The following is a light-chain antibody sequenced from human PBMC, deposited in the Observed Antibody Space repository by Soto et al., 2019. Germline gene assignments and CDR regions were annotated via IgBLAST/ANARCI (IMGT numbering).Light chain of an antibody. CDR3: QQSYSTPRT. CDR2: AAS. Sequence: DIQMTQSPSSLSASVGDRVTITCQASQSISSYLNWYQQKPGKAPKLLIYAASSLQSGVPSRFSGCGSGTDFTLTISSLQPEDFATYYCQQSYSTPRTFGQGTKVEIK. CDR1: QSISSY. V-gene: IGKV1-39*01. J-gene: IGKJ1*01.